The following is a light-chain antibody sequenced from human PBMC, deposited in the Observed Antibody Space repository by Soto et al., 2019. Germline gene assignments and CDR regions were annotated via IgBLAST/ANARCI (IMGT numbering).Light chain of an antibody. J-gene: IGLJ2*01. CDR3: ATWDSRLRALL. CDR1: RSDVGGYNY. V-gene: IGLV2-14*01. CDR2: EVS. Sequence: QSALTQPASVSGSPGQSITISCTGTRSDVGGYNYVSWYQQHPGKAPKLIIYEVSDRPSGIPDRFSGSKSGTSATLGITGLQAGDEGDYYCATWDSRLRALLFGGGTKLTVL.